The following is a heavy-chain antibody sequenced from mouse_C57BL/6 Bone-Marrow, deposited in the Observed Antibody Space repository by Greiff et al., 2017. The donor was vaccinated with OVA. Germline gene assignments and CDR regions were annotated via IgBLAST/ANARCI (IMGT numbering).Heavy chain of an antibody. CDR1: GYSITSDY. CDR3: ARYTTVVAPYWYFDV. D-gene: IGHD1-1*01. CDR2: ISYSGST. Sequence: EVKVVESGPGLAKPSQTLSLTCSVTGYSITSDYWNWIRKFPGNKLEYMGYISYSGSTYYNLSLKSRISITRDTSKNQYYLQLNSVTTEDTATYYCARYTTVVAPYWYFDVWGTGTTVTVSS. V-gene: IGHV3-8*01. J-gene: IGHJ1*03.